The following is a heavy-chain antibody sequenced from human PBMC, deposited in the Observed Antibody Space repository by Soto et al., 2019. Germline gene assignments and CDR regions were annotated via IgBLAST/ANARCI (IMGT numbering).Heavy chain of an antibody. J-gene: IGHJ6*02. Sequence: QLQLQESGSALVKPSQTLSLTCAVSGGSISSGGYSWSWIRQPPGNGLEWIGYIYHSGSTYYNPSLKSRVTISVDRSKNHFSLKLSAVTAAYTAGYYCACSGYYHNSCMDVWGQGTTVTVSS. V-gene: IGHV4-30-2*01. CDR1: GGSISSGGYS. D-gene: IGHD3-22*01. CDR2: IYHSGST. CDR3: ACSGYYHNSCMDV.